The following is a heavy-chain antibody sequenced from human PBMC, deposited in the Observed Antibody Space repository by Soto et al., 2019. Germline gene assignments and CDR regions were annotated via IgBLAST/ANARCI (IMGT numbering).Heavy chain of an antibody. V-gene: IGHV3-7*04. CDR2: IKQDGGEK. CDR1: XXXXXXXW. CDR3: ARGAFPTWGTYPLDY. J-gene: IGHJ4*02. Sequence: EVQLVESGGGXXXXGGXXXXXCXASXXXXXXXWMTXXXXAPGKGLERVANIKQDGGEKYYVGSVKGRFTISRDNAENSLYLQLDSLRAEDAAVYYCARGAFPTWGTYPLDYWGQGTLVTVSS. D-gene: IGHD3-16*02.